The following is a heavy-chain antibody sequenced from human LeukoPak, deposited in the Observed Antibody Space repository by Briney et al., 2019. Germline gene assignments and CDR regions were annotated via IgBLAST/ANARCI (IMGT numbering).Heavy chain of an antibody. CDR3: ARVYSGSYWSWSDGGLQAQDY. CDR2: INHSGST. Sequence: PSETLSLTCAVYGGSFSGYYWSWIRQPPGKGLEWIGEINHSGSTNYNPSLKSRVTISVDTSKDQFSLKLSSVTAADTAVYYCARVYSGSYWSWSDGGLQAQDYWGQGTLVTVSS. CDR1: GGSFSGYY. J-gene: IGHJ4*02. D-gene: IGHD1-26*01. V-gene: IGHV4-34*01.